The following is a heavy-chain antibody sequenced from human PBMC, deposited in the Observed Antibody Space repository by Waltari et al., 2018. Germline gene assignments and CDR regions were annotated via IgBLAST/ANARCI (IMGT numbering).Heavy chain of an antibody. CDR3: ARRGEGYPKGDY. CDR1: GGSISSSSYY. V-gene: IGHV4-39*01. Sequence: QLQLQESGPGLVKPSETLSLTCTVSGGSISSSSYYWGWIRQPPGKGLEWIGSSYYSGSTYYNPSLKSRVTISVDTSKNQFSLKLSSVTAADTAVYYCARRGEGYPKGDYWGQGTLVTVSS. D-gene: IGHD7-27*01. CDR2: SYYSGST. J-gene: IGHJ4*02.